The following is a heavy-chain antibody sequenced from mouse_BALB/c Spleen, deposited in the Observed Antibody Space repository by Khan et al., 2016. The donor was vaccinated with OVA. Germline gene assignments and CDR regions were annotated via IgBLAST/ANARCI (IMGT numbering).Heavy chain of an antibody. CDR2: IIYSGST. CDR1: GYSITSNYA. V-gene: IGHV3-2*02. J-gene: IGHJ4*01. D-gene: IGHD1-1*01. Sequence: VQLKESGPGLVKPSQSLSLTCTVTGYSITSNYAWNWIRQFPGNKLEWMGYIIYSGSTSYNPSLKSRISITRDTSKNQFFLQLNSVTTEDTATYYCARKNYYGYVVDYWGQGTSVTVSS. CDR3: ARKNYYGYVVDY.